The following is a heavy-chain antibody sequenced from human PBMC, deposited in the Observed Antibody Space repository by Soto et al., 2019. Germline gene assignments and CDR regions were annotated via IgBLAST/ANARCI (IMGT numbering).Heavy chain of an antibody. V-gene: IGHV1-69*13. J-gene: IGHJ4*02. CDR1: GGTFSSYA. CDR2: IIPIFGTA. D-gene: IGHD1-26*01. Sequence: SVKVSCKASGGTFSSYAISWVRQAPGQGLEWMGGIIPIFGTANYAQKFQGRVTITADESTSTAYMELSSLRSEDTAVYYCARALVGATTPFDYWGQGTLVTVSS. CDR3: ARALVGATTPFDY.